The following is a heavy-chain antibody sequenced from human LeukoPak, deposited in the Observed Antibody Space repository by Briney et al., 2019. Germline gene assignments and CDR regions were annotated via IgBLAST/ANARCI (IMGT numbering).Heavy chain of an antibody. CDR1: GFTFSDYY. V-gene: IGHV3-11*01. D-gene: IGHD3-22*01. Sequence: GGSLRLSCAASGFTFSDYYMSWIRQAPGKGLEWVSYISSSGSTIYYADSVKGRFTISRDNAKNSLYLQMNSLRAEDTAVYYCASRPDIYYYDSSGYSYFDYWGQGTLVTVSS. CDR2: ISSSGSTI. CDR3: ASRPDIYYYDSSGYSYFDY. J-gene: IGHJ4*02.